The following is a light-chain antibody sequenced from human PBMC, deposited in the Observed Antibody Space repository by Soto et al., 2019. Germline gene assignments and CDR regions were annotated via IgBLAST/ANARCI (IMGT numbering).Light chain of an antibody. V-gene: IGKV3-20*01. CDR3: QQYGSSPPKIT. CDR2: GAS. J-gene: IGKJ5*01. Sequence: EIVLTQSPATLSLSPWERATLSCRASQSVSSSYLAWYQQKPGQAPRLLIYGASSRATGIPDRFSGSGSGTDFTLTISRLEPEDFAVYYCQQYGSSPPKITFGQGTRLEIK. CDR1: QSVSSSY.